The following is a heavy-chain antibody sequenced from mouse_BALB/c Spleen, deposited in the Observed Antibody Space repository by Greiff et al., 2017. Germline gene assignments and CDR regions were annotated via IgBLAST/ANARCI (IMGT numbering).Heavy chain of an antibody. CDR3: ARASLLSYYFDY. J-gene: IGHJ2*01. D-gene: IGHD2-12*01. CDR2: ISNLAYSI. CDR1: GFTFSDYG. Sequence: EVKLMESGGGLVQPGGSRKLSCAASGFTFSDYGMAWVRQAPGKGPEWVAFISNLAYSIYYADTVTGRFTISRENAKNTLYLEMSSLRSEDTAMYYCARASLLSYYFDYWGQGTTLTVSS. V-gene: IGHV5-15*02.